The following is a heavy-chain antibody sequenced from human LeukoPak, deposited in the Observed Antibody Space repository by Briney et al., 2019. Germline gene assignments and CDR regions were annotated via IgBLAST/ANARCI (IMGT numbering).Heavy chain of an antibody. CDR3: AKDGYSSSFVYFDY. D-gene: IGHD6-6*01. CDR2: ISGSGGST. CDR1: GFTFRDYY. V-gene: IGHV3-23*01. Sequence: GGSLRLSCAASGFTFRDYYMSWIRQAPGKGLEWVSAISGSGGSTYYADSVKGRFTISRDNSKNTLYLQMNSLRAEDTAVYYCAKDGYSSSFVYFDYWGQGTLVTVSS. J-gene: IGHJ4*02.